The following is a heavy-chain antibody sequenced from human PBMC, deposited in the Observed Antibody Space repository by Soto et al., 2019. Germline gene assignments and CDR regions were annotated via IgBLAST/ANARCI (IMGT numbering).Heavy chain of an antibody. CDR1: GFTFKNYA. Sequence: EVQLLESGGGLVSPGGSLRLSCVASGFTFKNYAMIWVRQVPGKGLEWVSGISDSGGVIFYADAVRGRFTISRDNAKNSLYLQMNSLRAEDTAVYYCARDRGYDAHDYYYNAMDVWGQGTTVTVSS. D-gene: IGHD2-15*01. CDR2: ISDSGGVI. V-gene: IGHV3-23*01. CDR3: ARDRGYDAHDYYYNAMDV. J-gene: IGHJ6*02.